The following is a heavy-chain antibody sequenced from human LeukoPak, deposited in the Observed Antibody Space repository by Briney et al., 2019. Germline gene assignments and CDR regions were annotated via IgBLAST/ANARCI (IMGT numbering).Heavy chain of an antibody. CDR2: IYHSGST. Sequence: PSETLSLTCAVSGGSISSGGYSWSWIRQPPGKGLEWIGYIYHSGSTYYNPSLKSRVTISVDRSMNQFSLKLSSVTAADTAVYYCARDYYDFASSYYYGMDVWGQGTTVTVSS. CDR1: GGSISSGGYS. CDR3: ARDYYDFASSYYYGMDV. J-gene: IGHJ6*02. V-gene: IGHV4-30-2*01. D-gene: IGHD3-3*01.